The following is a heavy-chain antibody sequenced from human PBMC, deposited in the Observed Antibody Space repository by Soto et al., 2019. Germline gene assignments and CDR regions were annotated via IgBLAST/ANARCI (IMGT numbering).Heavy chain of an antibody. CDR1: GFTFSSYG. CDR3: ARDEGLGVNYYYSAMYV. CDR2: IWYDGSNK. Sequence: QVQLVESGGGVVQPGRSLRLSCAASGFTFSSYGMHWVRQAPGKGLEWVAVIWYDGSNKYYADSVKGRFTISRDNSKNTLYLQMNSLRAEDTAVYYCARDEGLGVNYYYSAMYVWGQGTTVTVSS. J-gene: IGHJ6*02. V-gene: IGHV3-33*01. D-gene: IGHD3-10*01.